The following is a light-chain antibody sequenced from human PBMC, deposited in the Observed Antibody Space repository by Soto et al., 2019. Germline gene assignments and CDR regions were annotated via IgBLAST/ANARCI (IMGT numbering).Light chain of an antibody. CDR2: DVN. Sequence: QSALTQPASVSGSPGQSITISCTGTSSDVGGYNYVSWYQQNPGKAPKLMIYDVNNRPSGVSYRFSGSKSGNTASLTISGLQAEDDADYYCSSYTSSSTQVFGTGTKVTVL. J-gene: IGLJ1*01. CDR3: SSYTSSSTQV. V-gene: IGLV2-14*01. CDR1: SSDVGGYNY.